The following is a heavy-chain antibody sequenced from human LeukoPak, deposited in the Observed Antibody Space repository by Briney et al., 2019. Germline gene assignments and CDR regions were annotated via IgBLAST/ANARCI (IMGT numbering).Heavy chain of an antibody. V-gene: IGHV5-51*01. CDR3: ARQPSGSGSYYRFDP. CDR1: GYTFTTYW. D-gene: IGHD3-10*01. Sequence: GESLKISCKGSGYTFTTYWIGWVRQMPGKGLEWIGLRNPADSDIRYSPSFQGQVTISVDKSISTAYLQWSSLKASDTAMYYCARQPSGSGSYYRFDPWGQGTLVTVSS. J-gene: IGHJ5*02. CDR2: RNPADSDI.